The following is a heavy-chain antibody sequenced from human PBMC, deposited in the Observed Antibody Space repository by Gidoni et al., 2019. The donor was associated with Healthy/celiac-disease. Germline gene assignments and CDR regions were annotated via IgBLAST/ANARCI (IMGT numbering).Heavy chain of an antibody. J-gene: IGHJ6*02. Sequence: QVQLVQSGAEVKKPGASVKVSCKASGYTFTSHAMHWVRQAPGQRLEWMGWINAGNGNTKYSQKFQGRVTITRDTSASTAYMELSSLRSEDTAVYYCARQYYGSGKLDYYYGMDVWGQGTTVTVSS. CDR3: ARQYYGSGKLDYYYGMDV. V-gene: IGHV1-3*01. CDR1: GYTFTSHA. D-gene: IGHD3-10*01. CDR2: INAGNGNT.